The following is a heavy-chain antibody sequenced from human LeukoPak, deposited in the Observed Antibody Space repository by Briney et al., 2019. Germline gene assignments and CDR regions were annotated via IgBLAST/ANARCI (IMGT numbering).Heavy chain of an antibody. CDR3: VRDQCTSTSCYGYDWFDP. CDR2: INTDGSST. J-gene: IGHJ5*02. Sequence: GGSLRLSCAASGFTFSSYWMHWARQAPGKGLVWVSRINTDGSSTSYADSVKGRFTISRDNAKNTLYLQMNSLRAEDTAVYYCVRDQCTSTSCYGYDWFDPWGQGTLVTVSS. D-gene: IGHD2-2*01. V-gene: IGHV3-74*01. CDR1: GFTFSSYW.